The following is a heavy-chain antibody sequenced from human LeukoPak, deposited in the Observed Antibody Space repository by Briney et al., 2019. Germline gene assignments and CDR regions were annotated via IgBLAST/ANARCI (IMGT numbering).Heavy chain of an antibody. J-gene: IGHJ4*02. Sequence: PSQTLSLTCTVSGGSICSGDYYWSWIRQPPGKGLEWIGYIYYSGSTYYNPSLKSRVTISVDTSKNQFSLKLSSVTAADTAVYYCARDRDNGDYGLGSDYWGQGTLVTVSS. V-gene: IGHV4-30-4*01. CDR1: GGSICSGDYY. D-gene: IGHD4-17*01. CDR2: IYYSGST. CDR3: ARDRDNGDYGLGSDY.